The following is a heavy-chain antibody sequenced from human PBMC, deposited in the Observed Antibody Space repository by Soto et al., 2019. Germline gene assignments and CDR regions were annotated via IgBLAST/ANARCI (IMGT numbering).Heavy chain of an antibody. CDR3: ARQAYCTNGVCFPYYFDY. CDR1: GFTFSSYG. J-gene: IGHJ4*02. CDR2: INWNGGST. V-gene: IGHV3-20*01. D-gene: IGHD2-8*01. Sequence: GGSLRLSCAASGFTFSSYGMSWVRQAPGKGLEWVSGINWNGGSTGYADSVKGRFTISRDNAKNSLYLQMNSLRAEDTALYHCARQAYCTNGVCFPYYFDYWGQGTLVTVSS.